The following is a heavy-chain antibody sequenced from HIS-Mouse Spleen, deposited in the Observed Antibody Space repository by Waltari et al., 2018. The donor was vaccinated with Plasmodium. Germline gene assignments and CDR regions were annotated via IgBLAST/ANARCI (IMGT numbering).Heavy chain of an antibody. D-gene: IGHD3-10*01. Sequence: QVQLQQWGAGLLKPSETLSLTCAVYGGSFSGYYWSWIRQPTGKGLEWIGEINHSGSTNSNPSLKSRVTISVDTSKNQFSLKLSSVTAADTAVYYCARGRVLGTSSGYFDLWGRGTLVTVSS. CDR1: GGSFSGYY. CDR3: ARGRVLGTSSGYFDL. CDR2: INHSGST. J-gene: IGHJ2*01. V-gene: IGHV4-34*01.